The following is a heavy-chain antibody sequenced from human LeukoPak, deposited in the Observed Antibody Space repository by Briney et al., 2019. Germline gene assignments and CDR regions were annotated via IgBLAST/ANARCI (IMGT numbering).Heavy chain of an antibody. V-gene: IGHV3-66*01. D-gene: IGHD2-21*01. CDR1: GFTVSSNY. Sequence: SAGSLRLSCAASGFTVSSNYMSWVRQAPGKGLEWVSVIYSGGSTYYADSVKGRFTISRDNSKNTLYLQMNSLRAEDTAVYYCARGGEYYSVYNWFDPWGQGTLVTVSS. J-gene: IGHJ5*02. CDR3: ARGGEYYSVYNWFDP. CDR2: IYSGGST.